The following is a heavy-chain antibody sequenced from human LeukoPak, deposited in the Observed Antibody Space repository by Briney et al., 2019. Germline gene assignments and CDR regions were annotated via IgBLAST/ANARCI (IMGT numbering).Heavy chain of an antibody. J-gene: IGHJ5*02. V-gene: IGHV1-2*02. Sequence: ASVKVSCKASGYTFTGYYMHWVRQAPGQGLEWMGWINPNSGGTNYAQKFQGRVTITRDTSISTAYMELRRLRSDDTAVYYCARAVVPAAIWWFDPWGQGTLVTVSS. CDR2: INPNSGGT. CDR1: GYTFTGYY. D-gene: IGHD2-2*02. CDR3: ARAVVPAAIWWFDP.